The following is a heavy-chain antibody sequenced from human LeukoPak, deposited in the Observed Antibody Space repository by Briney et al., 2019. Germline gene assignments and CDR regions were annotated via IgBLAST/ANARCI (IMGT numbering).Heavy chain of an antibody. CDR1: GFTFSSYG. D-gene: IGHD2-2*01. J-gene: IGHJ6*04. V-gene: IGHV3-30*18. CDR2: ISYDGRNK. CDR3: AKDRGIVVPAAIGYYYYYYGMDV. Sequence: LGRSLRLSCAASGFTFSSYGMHWLRQAPGKGLEWVAVISYDGRNKYYADSVKGRFTISRDNSKNTLYLQMNSLRAEETAVYYCAKDRGIVVPAAIGYYYYYYGMDVWGKGTTVTVSS.